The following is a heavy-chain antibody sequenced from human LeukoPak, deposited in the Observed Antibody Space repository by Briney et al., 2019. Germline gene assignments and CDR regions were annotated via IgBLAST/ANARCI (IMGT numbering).Heavy chain of an antibody. J-gene: IGHJ5*02. CDR2: IKNETNGGTT. CDR1: GFTLSNAY. Sequence: GGSLRLSCAASGFTLSNAYMSWVRQAPGKGLEWGGRIKNETNGGTTDYAAPAKGRFTISRDDSKNTRYLQMNSLKTEDTAVYYCTTTIVGVTTWFDPWGQGTLVTVSS. CDR3: TTTIVGVTTWFDP. D-gene: IGHD1-26*01. V-gene: IGHV3-15*01.